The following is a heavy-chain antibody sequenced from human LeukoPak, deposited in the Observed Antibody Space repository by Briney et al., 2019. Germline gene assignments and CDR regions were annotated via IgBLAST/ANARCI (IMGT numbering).Heavy chain of an antibody. CDR2: INWNGGIR. CDR3: ARTISSGWYGAFDI. Sequence: PGGSLRLCCAASGFNFDDYALSWVRQAPGKGLEWVSGINWNGGIRVYADSVKGRFTISRDNAKNSVYLLMNSLRAEDTAFYHCARTISSGWYGAFDIWGQGTMVTVSP. D-gene: IGHD6-19*01. V-gene: IGHV3-20*01. CDR1: GFNFDDYA. J-gene: IGHJ3*02.